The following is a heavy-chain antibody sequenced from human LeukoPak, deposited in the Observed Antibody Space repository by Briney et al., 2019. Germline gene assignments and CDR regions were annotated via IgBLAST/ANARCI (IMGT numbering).Heavy chain of an antibody. Sequence: KPSETLSLTCTVSGGSISSGGYYWSWIRQHAGKGLEWIGYIYYSGSTYDNPSRKSRVSIGVYTDKNQFSLKLSSVTAADTAVYYCARSNLGYCSSTSWYTFRGPRGYFDLWGRGTLVTVSS. CDR2: IYYSGST. CDR3: ARSNLGYCSSTSWYTFRGPRGYFDL. J-gene: IGHJ2*01. CDR1: GGSISSGGYY. D-gene: IGHD2-2*02. V-gene: IGHV4-31*03.